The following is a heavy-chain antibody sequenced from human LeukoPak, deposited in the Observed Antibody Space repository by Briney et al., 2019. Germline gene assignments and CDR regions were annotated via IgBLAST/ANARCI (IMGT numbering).Heavy chain of an antibody. V-gene: IGHV4-59*01. D-gene: IGHD2-2*01. CDR2: IYYCGST. CDR1: GGSISSYY. CDR3: ARLVVPAASDYYYYYMDV. Sequence: PSETLSLTCTVSGGSISSYYWSWIRQPPGKGLEWIGYIYYCGSTNYNPSLKSRVTISVDTSKNQFSLKLSSVTAADTAVYYCARLVVPAASDYYYYYMDVWGKGTTVTVSS. J-gene: IGHJ6*03.